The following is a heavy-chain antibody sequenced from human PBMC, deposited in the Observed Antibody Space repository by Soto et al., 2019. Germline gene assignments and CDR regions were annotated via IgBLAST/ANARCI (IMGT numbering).Heavy chain of an antibody. CDR3: ARRGSGRYYDY. D-gene: IGHD1-26*01. V-gene: IGHV3-23*01. CDR1: GFTFSSYA. CDR2: ISGSGGST. Sequence: EVQLLESGGGLVQPGGSLRLSCAASGFTFSSYAMRWVRQAPVKGLEWVSAISGSGGSTYYADSVKGRFTISRDNSKNKLYLQMNSLRAEDTAVYYCARRGSGRYYDYWGQGTLVTVSS. J-gene: IGHJ4*02.